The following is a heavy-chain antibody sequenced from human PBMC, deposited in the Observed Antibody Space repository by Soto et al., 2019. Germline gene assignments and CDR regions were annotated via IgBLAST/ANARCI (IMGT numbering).Heavy chain of an antibody. V-gene: IGHV1-69*12. D-gene: IGHD3-10*01. CDR1: GGTFSSYA. CDR2: IIPLFGTA. J-gene: IGHJ5*02. CDR3: ARGGRKRVLAGSWFDP. Sequence: QVQLVQSGAEVKKPGSSVKVSCKASGGTFSSYASSWVRQAPGQGLEWMGGIIPLFGTAKYAQKFQGRVTITADESTSTAYMELSSLRSEDTAVYYWARGGRKRVLAGSWFDPWGQVTLVTVSS.